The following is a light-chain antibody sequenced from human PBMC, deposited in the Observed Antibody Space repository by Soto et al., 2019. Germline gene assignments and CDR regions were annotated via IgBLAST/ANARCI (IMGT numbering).Light chain of an antibody. CDR2: RAS. CDR1: QNINTW. CDR3: QQYSSDST. Sequence: IQMTQSPSTLSASVGDRVTITSRASQNINTWLAWYQQKPGKAPRLLIYRASSLENGVPSRFGGRGSGTQFIFTISSLQPDDSATYYCQQYSSDSTFGHGTKVEIK. V-gene: IGKV1-5*03. J-gene: IGKJ1*01.